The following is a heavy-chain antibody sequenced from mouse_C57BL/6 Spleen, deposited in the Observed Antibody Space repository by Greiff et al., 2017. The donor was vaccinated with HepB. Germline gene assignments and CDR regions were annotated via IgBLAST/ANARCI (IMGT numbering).Heavy chain of an antibody. J-gene: IGHJ3*01. Sequence: QVQLKESGAELVKPGASVKISCKASGYAFSSYWMNWVKQRPGKGLEWIGQIYPGDGDTNYNGKFKGKATLTADKSSSTAYMQLSSLTSEDSAVYFCARGTMVTPFAYWGQGTLVTVSS. V-gene: IGHV1-80*01. D-gene: IGHD2-2*01. CDR1: GYAFSSYW. CDR3: ARGTMVTPFAY. CDR2: IYPGDGDT.